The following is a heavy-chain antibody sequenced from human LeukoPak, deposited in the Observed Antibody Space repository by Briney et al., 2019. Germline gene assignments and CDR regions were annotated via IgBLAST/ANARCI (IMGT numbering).Heavy chain of an antibody. Sequence: SSETLSLTCTVSGYSISSGYYWGWIRQPPGKGLEWIGSIYRSGSTYYNPSLKSRVTISVDTSKNQFSLKLSSVTAADTAVYYCARDHCSSTSCLDIWGQGTMVTVSS. CDR1: GYSISSGYY. CDR2: IYRSGST. V-gene: IGHV4-38-2*02. CDR3: ARDHCSSTSCLDI. J-gene: IGHJ3*02. D-gene: IGHD2-2*01.